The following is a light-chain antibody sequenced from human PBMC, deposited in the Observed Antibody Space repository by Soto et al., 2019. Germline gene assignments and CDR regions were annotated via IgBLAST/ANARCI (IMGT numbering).Light chain of an antibody. Sequence: EILMTQSPATLSGSPRERATLSCRASQSVSSDLAWYQQKPGQAPMLLIYGASTRATGIPARFSGSGSGTEFTFTISSLQSEDFSVYYCQQYNNWPRAFGQGTKAAIK. CDR1: QSVSSD. CDR2: GAS. CDR3: QQYNNWPRA. J-gene: IGKJ1*01. V-gene: IGKV3-15*01.